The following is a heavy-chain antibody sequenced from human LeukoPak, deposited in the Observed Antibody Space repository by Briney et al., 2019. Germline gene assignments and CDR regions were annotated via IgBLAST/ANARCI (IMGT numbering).Heavy chain of an antibody. CDR3: ARALYGTIDY. CDR1: GGSFSGYY. V-gene: IGHV4-34*01. D-gene: IGHD3-10*01. CDR2: INHSGST. J-gene: IGHJ4*02. Sequence: SETLSHTCAVYGGSFSGYYWSWIRQPPGKGLEWIGEINHSGSTNYNPSLKSRVTISVDTSKNQFSLKLSSVTAADTAVYYCARALYGTIDYWGQGTLVTVSS.